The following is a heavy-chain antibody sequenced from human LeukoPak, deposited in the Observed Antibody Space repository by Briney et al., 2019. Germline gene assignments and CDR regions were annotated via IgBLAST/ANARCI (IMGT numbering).Heavy chain of an antibody. CDR1: GGTFSSYA. J-gene: IGHJ4*02. CDR3: ACRGSRAEGKYYFDY. CDR2: IIPILGIA. D-gene: IGHD3-10*01. V-gene: IGHV1-69*04. Sequence: SVKVSCKASGGTFSSYAISWVRQAPGQGLEWMGRIIPILGIANYAQKFQGRVTITADKSTSTAYMELSSLRSEDTAVYYCACRGSRAEGKYYFDYWAQGTLVTVSS.